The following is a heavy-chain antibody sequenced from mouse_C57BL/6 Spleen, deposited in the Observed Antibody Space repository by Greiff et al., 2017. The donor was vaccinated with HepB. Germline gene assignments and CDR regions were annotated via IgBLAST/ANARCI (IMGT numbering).Heavy chain of an antibody. CDR3: ARKDYYGSSDY. CDR1: GFTFSDYG. J-gene: IGHJ2*01. D-gene: IGHD1-1*01. V-gene: IGHV5-17*01. CDR2: ISSGSSTI. Sequence: DVKVEESGGGLVKPGGSLKLSCAASGFTFSDYGMHWVRQAPEKGLEWVAYISSGSSTIYYADTVKGRFTISRDNAKNTLFLQMTSLRSEDTAMYYCARKDYYGSSDYWGQGTTLTVSS.